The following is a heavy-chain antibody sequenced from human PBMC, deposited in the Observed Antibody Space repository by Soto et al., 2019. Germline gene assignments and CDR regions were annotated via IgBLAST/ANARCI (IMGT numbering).Heavy chain of an antibody. CDR1: GYTFTSYD. D-gene: IGHD2-2*01. CDR3: ARVTVGDIVVVPSAILGQYYFDY. Sequence: QVQLVQSGAEVKKPGASVKVSCKASGYTFTSYDINWVRQATGQGLEWMGWMNPNSGNTGYAQNFQGRVTMTRNTSIRKAYMELSSLRSEDTAVYYCARVTVGDIVVVPSAILGQYYFDYWGQGTLVTVSS. V-gene: IGHV1-8*01. CDR2: MNPNSGNT. J-gene: IGHJ4*02.